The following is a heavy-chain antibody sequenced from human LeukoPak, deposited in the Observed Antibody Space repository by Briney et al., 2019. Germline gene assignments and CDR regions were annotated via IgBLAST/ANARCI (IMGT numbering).Heavy chain of an antibody. Sequence: PGGSLRLSCAASGFTLSSYAMSWVRQAPGKGLEWVSAISGSGGSTYYADSVKGRFTISRDNSKNTLYLQMNSLRAEDTAVYYCAKDPLASSYYFDYWGQGTLVTVSS. V-gene: IGHV3-23*01. CDR2: ISGSGGST. J-gene: IGHJ4*02. CDR1: GFTLSSYA. CDR3: AKDPLASSYYFDY. D-gene: IGHD3-10*01.